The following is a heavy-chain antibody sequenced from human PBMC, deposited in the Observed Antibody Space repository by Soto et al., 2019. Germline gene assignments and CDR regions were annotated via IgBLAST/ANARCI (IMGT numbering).Heavy chain of an antibody. D-gene: IGHD3-10*01. J-gene: IGHJ4*02. CDR3: ARERGVLLWVGALSGCDY. CDR2: INHRGST. Sequence: QVQLQQWGAGLLKPSETLSLTCAVYGGSFSGYYGRWIRQPPGKGLEWIGEINHRGSTNYNPSLKSRVTISVGTSMNPVSLKLRAVTDADTAVSYCARERGVLLWVGALSGCDYWGQGTLVTVSS. V-gene: IGHV4-34*01. CDR1: GGSFSGYY.